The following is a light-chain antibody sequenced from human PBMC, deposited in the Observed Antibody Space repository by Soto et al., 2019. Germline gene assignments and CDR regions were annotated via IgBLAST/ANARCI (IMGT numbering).Light chain of an antibody. CDR1: QSVYSNY. Sequence: EIVLTQSPGTLSLSPGERATLSCRASQSVYSNYLAWYQQKPGQAPRLLIYDASSRATAIPDRISGSGSGTDFIRTISRLLPEAFAVYYCQQYCDSPRTFGPGTTVNIK. CDR2: DAS. V-gene: IGKV3-20*01. CDR3: QQYCDSPRT. J-gene: IGKJ1*01.